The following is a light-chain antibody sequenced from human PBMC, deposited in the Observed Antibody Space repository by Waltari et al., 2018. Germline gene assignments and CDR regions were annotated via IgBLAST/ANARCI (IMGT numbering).Light chain of an antibody. CDR2: VAT. J-gene: IGKJ4*01. CDR1: QAIGSW. Sequence: DIQMTQSPSSVSASVGDSVTINCRASQAIGSWLAWYQHKPGKAPKLLIYVATNLQSGVPSRFSGSGSGTDFTLTISGLQADDSAIYYCQQAKNFPAVSFGGGTKVEIK. CDR3: QQAKNFPAVS. V-gene: IGKV1-12*01.